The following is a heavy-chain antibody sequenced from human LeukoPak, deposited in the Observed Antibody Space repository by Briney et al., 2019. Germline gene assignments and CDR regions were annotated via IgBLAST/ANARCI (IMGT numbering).Heavy chain of an antibody. V-gene: IGHV3-11*01. CDR3: AREYSSSSSLRIDP. Sequence: GGSLRLSCAASGFTFSDFYMSWIRQAPGKGLEWVSYISSSGSTIYYADSVKGRFTISGDNAKNSLYLQMNSLRAEDTAVYYCAREYSSSSSLRIDPWGQGTLVTVSS. J-gene: IGHJ5*02. D-gene: IGHD6-6*01. CDR1: GFTFSDFY. CDR2: ISSSGSTI.